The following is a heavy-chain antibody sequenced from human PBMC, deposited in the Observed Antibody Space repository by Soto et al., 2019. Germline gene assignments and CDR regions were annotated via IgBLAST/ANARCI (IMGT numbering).Heavy chain of an antibody. CDR3: ARGQIDFWSGYYTNWFDP. CDR1: GGSISSCY. Sequence: ETLSLTCTVSGGSISSCYWSWIRQPAGKGLEWIGRIYTSGSTNYNPSLKSRVTMSVDTSKNQFSLKLSSVTAADTAVYYCARGQIDFWSGYYTNWFDPWGQGTLVTVSS. J-gene: IGHJ5*02. V-gene: IGHV4-4*07. CDR2: IYTSGST. D-gene: IGHD3-3*01.